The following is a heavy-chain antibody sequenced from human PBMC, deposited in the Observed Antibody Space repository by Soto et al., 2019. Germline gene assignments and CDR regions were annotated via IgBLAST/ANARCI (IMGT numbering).Heavy chain of an antibody. V-gene: IGHV3-72*01. J-gene: IGHJ4*02. CDR3: TTGYYFDY. CDR2: TRNKANSYTT. Sequence: EVQLVESGGGLVQPGGSLRLSCAASGFTFSDLYMDWVRQAPGKGLEWVGRTRNKANSYTTEYAASVNGRFTISRDDSKNSLYLQMNNLKTEDTAEYYCTTGYYFDYWGQGTLVTVSS. CDR1: GFTFSDLY.